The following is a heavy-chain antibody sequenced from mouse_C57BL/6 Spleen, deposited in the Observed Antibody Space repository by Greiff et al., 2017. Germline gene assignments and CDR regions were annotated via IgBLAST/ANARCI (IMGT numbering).Heavy chain of an antibody. J-gene: IGHJ3*01. D-gene: IGHD2-4*01. V-gene: IGHV1-39*01. Sequence: EVQLQQSGPELVKPGASVKISCKASGYSFTDYNMNWVKQSNGKSLEWIGVINPNYGTTSYNQKFKGKATLTVDQTSSTAYMQLNSLTSEDSAVYYCASGYDYDGGRWFAYWGQGTLVTVSA. CDR3: ASGYDYDGGRWFAY. CDR1: GYSFTDYN. CDR2: INPNYGTT.